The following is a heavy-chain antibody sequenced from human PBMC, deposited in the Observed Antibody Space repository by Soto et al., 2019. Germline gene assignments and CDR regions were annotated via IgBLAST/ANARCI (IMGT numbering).Heavy chain of an antibody. J-gene: IGHJ4*02. Sequence: VQRVESGRILVQPGGSLTLSCVASGFMFSNHDMNWVRQAPGKGLEWVSHIGSTSQAIHYADSVKGRFTVSRDNAKNSLYLQMNSLRDEDTAVYYCVRDLRQWLAPFDFWGQGTLVTVSS. CDR1: GFMFSNHD. D-gene: IGHD6-19*01. V-gene: IGHV3-48*02. CDR2: IGSTSQAI. CDR3: VRDLRQWLAPFDF.